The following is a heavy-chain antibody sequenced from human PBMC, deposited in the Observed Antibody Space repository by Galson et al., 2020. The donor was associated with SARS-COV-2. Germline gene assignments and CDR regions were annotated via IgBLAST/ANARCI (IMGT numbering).Heavy chain of an antibody. D-gene: IGHD3-10*01. V-gene: IGHV3-30-3*01. CDR3: ARPHGSGSYGDAFDI. CDR1: RFTFSSYA. CDR2: ISYDGSNK. Sequence: GGSLRLSCAASRFTFSSYAMHWVRQAPGKGLEWVAVISYDGSNKYYADSVKGRFTISRDNSKNTLYLQMNSLRAEDTAVYYCARPHGSGSYGDAFDIWGQGTMVTVSS. J-gene: IGHJ3*02.